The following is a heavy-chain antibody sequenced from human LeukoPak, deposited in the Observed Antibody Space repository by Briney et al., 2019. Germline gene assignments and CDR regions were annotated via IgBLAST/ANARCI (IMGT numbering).Heavy chain of an antibody. CDR3: AGGDSSAPAGWFDP. Sequence: ASVKVSCKASGYTFTSYGISWVRQAPGQGLEWMGWISAYNGNTNYAQKLQGRVTMTTDTSTRTAYMELRSLRSDDTAVYYCAGGDSSAPAGWFDPWGQGTLVTVSS. CDR2: ISAYNGNT. J-gene: IGHJ5*02. D-gene: IGHD6-25*01. V-gene: IGHV1-18*01. CDR1: GYTFTSYG.